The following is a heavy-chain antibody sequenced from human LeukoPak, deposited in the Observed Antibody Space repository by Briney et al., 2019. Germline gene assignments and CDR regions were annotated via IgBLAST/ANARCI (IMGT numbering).Heavy chain of an antibody. J-gene: IGHJ3*02. CDR1: GFNFDDFA. CDR3: AKNMISAGRGTFDI. V-gene: IGHV3-9*03. Sequence: PGRSLRLSCAASGFNFDDFAMHWVRQAPGKGLEWVSSISWNSGAIGYADSVKGRFTISRDNAKNSLYLQMNSLRAEDMALYYCAKNMISAGRGTFDIWGQGTMVTVSS. CDR2: ISWNSGAI. D-gene: IGHD1-14*01.